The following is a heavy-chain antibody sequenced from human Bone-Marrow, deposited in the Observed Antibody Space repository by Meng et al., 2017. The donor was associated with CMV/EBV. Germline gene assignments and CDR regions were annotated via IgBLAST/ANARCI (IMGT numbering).Heavy chain of an antibody. D-gene: IGHD3-3*01. V-gene: IGHV1-2*02. CDR3: ARGVGGRNGQVGWLPSHPGYGMDV. J-gene: IGHJ6*02. Sequence: ASVKVSCKASGYTFTGYYMHWVRQAPGQGLEWMGWINPNSGGTNYAQKFQGRVTMTRDTSISTAYMELSRLGADDTAVYYWARGVGGRNGQVGWLPSHPGYGMDVWGQGTTVTVSS. CDR1: GYTFTGYY. CDR2: INPNSGGT.